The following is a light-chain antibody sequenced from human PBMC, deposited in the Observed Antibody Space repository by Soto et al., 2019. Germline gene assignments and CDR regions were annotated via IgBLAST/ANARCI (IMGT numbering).Light chain of an antibody. CDR3: QQYNNWPS. J-gene: IGKJ1*01. V-gene: IGKV1-5*03. CDR1: ENVNGH. Sequence: IQMTQSPHTLSVSVGDSVSITCRASENVNGHLAWYQQRPGKAPKVLIYEASILESGVPSRFRGSGYGTEFTLTINGLLPEDFVTYYCQQYNNWPSFGQGTKV. CDR2: EAS.